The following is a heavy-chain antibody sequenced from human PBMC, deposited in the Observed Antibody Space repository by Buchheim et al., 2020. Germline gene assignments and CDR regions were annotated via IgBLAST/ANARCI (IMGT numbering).Heavy chain of an antibody. D-gene: IGHD2-2*01. V-gene: IGHV1-2*04. CDR3: ARDIVLVPAAIGGTQLAHYYYGMDV. CDR1: GYTFTGYY. CDR2: INPNSGGT. Sequence: QVQLVQSGAEVKKPGASVKVSCKASGYTFTGYYMHWVRQAPGQGLEWMGWINPNSGGTNYAQKFQGWVTMTRDTSISTAYMELSRLISDDTAVYYCARDIVLVPAAIGGTQLAHYYYGMDVWGQGTT. J-gene: IGHJ6*02.